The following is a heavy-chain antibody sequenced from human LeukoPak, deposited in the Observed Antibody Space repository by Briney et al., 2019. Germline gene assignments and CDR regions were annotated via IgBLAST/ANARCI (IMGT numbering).Heavy chain of an antibody. CDR1: GGSVISTNW. J-gene: IGHJ4*02. CDR3: AREGGFYRPLDY. D-gene: IGHD3-3*01. V-gene: IGHV4-4*02. Sequence: PSETLSLTCGVSGGSVISTNWWTWVRQPPGKGLEWIGGVHLDGRTNYNPSLGSRLTMSVDLSENQVSLKLTSVTAADTAVYYCAREGGFYRPLDYSGQGTLVTVSS. CDR2: VHLDGRT.